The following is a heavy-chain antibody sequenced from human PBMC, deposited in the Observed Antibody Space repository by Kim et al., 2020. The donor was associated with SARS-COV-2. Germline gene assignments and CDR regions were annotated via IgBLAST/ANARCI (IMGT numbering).Heavy chain of an antibody. CDR3: AIGGSAARGIYYSGMDV. V-gene: IGHV4-59*01. Sequence: SETLSLTCTVSGGSISSYYWSWIRQPPGKGLEWIGYIYYSGSTNYNPSLKSRVTISVDTSKNQFSLKLSSVTAADTAVYYCAIGGSAARGIYYSGMDVWGQGTTVTVSS. CDR2: IYYSGST. J-gene: IGHJ6*02. CDR1: GGSISSYY. D-gene: IGHD2-2*01.